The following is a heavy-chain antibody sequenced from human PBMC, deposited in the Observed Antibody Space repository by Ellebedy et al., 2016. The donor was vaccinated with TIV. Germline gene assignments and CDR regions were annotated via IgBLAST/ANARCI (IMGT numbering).Heavy chain of an antibody. CDR3: ARAKITIFGVGGFDP. CDR1: GGSISSYY. V-gene: IGHV4-59*12. CDR2: IYYSGST. Sequence: SETLSLTXTVSGGSISSYYWSWIRQPPGKGLEWIGYIYYSGSTNYNPSLKSRVTISVDTSKNQFSLKLSSVTAADTAVYYCARAKITIFGVGGFDPWGQGTLVTVSS. D-gene: IGHD3-3*01. J-gene: IGHJ5*02.